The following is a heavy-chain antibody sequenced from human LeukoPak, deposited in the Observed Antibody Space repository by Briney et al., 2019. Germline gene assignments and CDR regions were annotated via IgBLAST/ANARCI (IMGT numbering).Heavy chain of an antibody. D-gene: IGHD2-21*02. Sequence: SETLSLTCAIYGGSFSGYYWSWIRQPPGKGLEWIGEINHSGSTNYNPSLKSRVTISVDTSKNQFSLKLSSVTAADTAVYYCAREEVVTAARGFDYWGQGTLVTVSS. V-gene: IGHV4-34*01. CDR3: AREEVVTAARGFDY. J-gene: IGHJ4*02. CDR2: INHSGST. CDR1: GGSFSGYY.